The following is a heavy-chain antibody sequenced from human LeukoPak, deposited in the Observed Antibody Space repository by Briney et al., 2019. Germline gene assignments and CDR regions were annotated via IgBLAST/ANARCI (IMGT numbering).Heavy chain of an antibody. D-gene: IGHD3-10*01. CDR2: ISSSSSYI. J-gene: IGHJ4*02. CDR3: ARDYYGSGSLFDY. CDR1: GFTFSSYS. V-gene: IGHV3-21*01. Sequence: GGSLRLSCSASGFTFSSYSMNWVRQAPGKGLEWVSSISSSSSYIYYADSVKGRFTISRDNAKNSLYLQMNSLRAEDTAVYYCARDYYGSGSLFDYWGQGTLVTVSS.